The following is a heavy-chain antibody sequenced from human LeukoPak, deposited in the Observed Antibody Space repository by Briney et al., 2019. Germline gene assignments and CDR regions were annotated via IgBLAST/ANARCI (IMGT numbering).Heavy chain of an antibody. Sequence: SVKVRCKASGGTFSSYAISWVRQAPGQGLEWMGGIIPIFGTANYAQKFQGRVTITADESTSTAYMELSSLRSEDTAVYYCAREFGPYGDYPDAFDIWGQGTMVTVSS. D-gene: IGHD4-17*01. J-gene: IGHJ3*02. CDR2: IIPIFGTA. CDR1: GGTFSSYA. V-gene: IGHV1-69*13. CDR3: AREFGPYGDYPDAFDI.